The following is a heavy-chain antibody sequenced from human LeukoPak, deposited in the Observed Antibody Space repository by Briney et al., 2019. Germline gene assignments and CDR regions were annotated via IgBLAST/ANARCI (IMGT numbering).Heavy chain of an antibody. CDR3: ARETYYYDSSTYFRATDY. CDR1: GGTFSSYA. J-gene: IGHJ4*02. V-gene: IGHV1-69*05. D-gene: IGHD3-22*01. Sequence: SVEVSCKASGGTFSSYAISWVRQAPGQGLEWMGGIIPIFGTANYAQKFQGRVTITTDESTSTAYMELSSLRSEDTAVYYCARETYYYDSSTYFRATDYWGQGTLVTVSS. CDR2: IIPIFGTA.